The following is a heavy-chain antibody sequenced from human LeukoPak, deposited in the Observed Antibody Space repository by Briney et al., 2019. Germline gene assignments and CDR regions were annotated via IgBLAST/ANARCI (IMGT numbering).Heavy chain of an antibody. CDR3: ARRGDGGRSFDY. V-gene: IGHV3-53*01. CDR2: IYVDGRT. J-gene: IGHJ4*02. Sequence: GGSLRLSCAASGFTVSTTYMSWVRQAPGEGLEWVSLIYVDGRTYYADSVKGRFTISRDNSKNTLYLQVNSLRAEDTAVYYCARRGDGGRSFDYWGQGTLVTVSS. D-gene: IGHD4-23*01. CDR1: GFTVSTTY.